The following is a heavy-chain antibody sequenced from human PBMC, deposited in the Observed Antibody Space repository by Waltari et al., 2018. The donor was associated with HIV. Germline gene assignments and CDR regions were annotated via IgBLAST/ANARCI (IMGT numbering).Heavy chain of an antibody. CDR3: ARDTGYCSFGSCSYNWLDP. CDR1: GFTFSSYA. V-gene: IGHV3-30*01. CDR2: ISYDGSNK. Sequence: QVHLVESGGSVVQPGRSLRLSCAASGFTFSSYAIHWVRQAPGKGLGGVALISYDGSNKYYADSVKGRFTISRDNSKNTLYLQMNSLRAEDTSVYYCARDTGYCSFGSCSYNWLDPWGQGTLVSVSS. D-gene: IGHD2-15*01. J-gene: IGHJ5*02.